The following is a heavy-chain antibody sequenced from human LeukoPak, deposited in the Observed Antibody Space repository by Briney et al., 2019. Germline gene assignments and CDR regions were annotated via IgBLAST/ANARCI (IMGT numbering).Heavy chain of an antibody. CDR2: IKHDGSEE. J-gene: IGHJ4*02. V-gene: IGHV3-7*03. Sequence: GGSLRLSCATSGFTFSNYWMTWVRQAPGKGLEWMANIKHDGSEEFYVDSVKGRFTISRDNAKNTLYLQMISLRAEDTAVYYCARGFPVGANGPFDYWGQGTLVTVSS. CDR1: GFTFSNYW. CDR3: ARGFPVGANGPFDY. D-gene: IGHD1-26*01.